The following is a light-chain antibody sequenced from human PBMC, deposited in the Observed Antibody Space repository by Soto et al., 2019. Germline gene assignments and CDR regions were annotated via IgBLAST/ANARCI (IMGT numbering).Light chain of an antibody. CDR2: AAS. J-gene: IGKJ4*01. CDR1: QDVDTY. CDR3: QHAKAFSLT. V-gene: IGKV1-12*01. Sequence: DIQMTQTPSSVSASVGDRVTITCRASQDVDTYLAWYQLKPGKDPNLLIYAASSLQSDVPSRCSGSGSGSDFTLTISSLQTEDFATYYCQHAKAFSLTFGGGTKVE.